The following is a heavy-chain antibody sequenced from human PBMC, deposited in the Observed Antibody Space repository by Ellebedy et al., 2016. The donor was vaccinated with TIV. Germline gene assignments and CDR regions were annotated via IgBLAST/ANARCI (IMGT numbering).Heavy chain of an antibody. CDR2: ISGSGGST. CDR1: GFTFSSYA. Sequence: GESLKISCAASGFTFSSYAMSWVRQAPGKRLEWVSAISGSGGSTYYADSVKGRFTISRDNSKNTLYLQMNSLRAEDTAVYYCAKELVVAATFDYWGQGTLVTVSS. CDR3: AKELVVAATFDY. D-gene: IGHD2-15*01. J-gene: IGHJ4*02. V-gene: IGHV3-23*01.